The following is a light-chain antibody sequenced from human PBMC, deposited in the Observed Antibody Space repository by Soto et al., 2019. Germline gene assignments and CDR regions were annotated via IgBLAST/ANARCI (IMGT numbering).Light chain of an antibody. CDR3: FSYAGSYTFV. CDR1: SSDVGGYNY. J-gene: IGLJ1*01. V-gene: IGLV2-11*01. CDR2: DVS. Sequence: QSALTQPRSVSGSPGQSVTISCTGTSSDVGGYNYVSWYQQYPGKAPKIMIYDVSKRPSGVPDRFSGSKSGNTASLTISGLQAEDDADYHCFSYAGSYTFVFGTGTKVTVL.